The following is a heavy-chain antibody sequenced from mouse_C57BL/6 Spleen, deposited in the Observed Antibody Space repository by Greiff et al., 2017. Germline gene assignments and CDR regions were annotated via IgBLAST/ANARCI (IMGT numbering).Heavy chain of an antibody. CDR1: GYAFTNYL. D-gene: IGHD1-1*01. J-gene: IGHJ1*03. V-gene: IGHV1-54*01. Sequence: QVQLQQSGAELVRPGTSVKVSCKASGYAFTNYLIEWVKQRPGQGLEWIGVINPGSGGPNYNEKFKGKATLTADKSSSTAYMQRSSLTSEDSAVYFCARGDSYGSSWGYFDVWGTGTTVTVSS. CDR3: ARGDSYGSSWGYFDV. CDR2: INPGSGGP.